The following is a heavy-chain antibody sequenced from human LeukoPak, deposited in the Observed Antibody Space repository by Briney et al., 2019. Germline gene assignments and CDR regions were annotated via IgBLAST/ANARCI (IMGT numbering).Heavy chain of an antibody. V-gene: IGHV3-7*01. J-gene: IGHJ3*01. CDR3: ARDGGYCSGSSCFGDAFDV. D-gene: IGHD2-15*01. CDR1: GFTFSNYW. CDR2: IKKDGSEK. Sequence: GGSLRLSCAASGFTFSNYWMSWVRQAPGKGLEWVANIKKDGSEKDYVDSVKGRFTISRDNAKNSLYLHMNSLRAEDTAAYYCARDGGYCSGSSCFGDAFDVWGQGTRVTVSS.